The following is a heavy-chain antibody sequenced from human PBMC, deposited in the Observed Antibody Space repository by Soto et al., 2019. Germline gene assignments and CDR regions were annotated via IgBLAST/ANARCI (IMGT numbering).Heavy chain of an antibody. J-gene: IGHJ5*02. V-gene: IGHV4-4*02. D-gene: IGHD3-22*01. CDR2: IHHNGDT. CDR3: GRDKASKFYDSRNYDPHFDP. CDR1: GDSMNTNNW. Sequence: SETLSLTCAVFGDSMNTNNWWSWVRQTPGKGLEWIGEIHHNGDTTYTPSLKSRVTMSLDKSKYHFSLKLSSVTAADTAVYYCGRDKASKFYDSRNYDPHFDPWGQGTLVTVSS.